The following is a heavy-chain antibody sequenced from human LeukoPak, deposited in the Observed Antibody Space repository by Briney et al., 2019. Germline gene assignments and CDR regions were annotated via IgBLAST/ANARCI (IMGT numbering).Heavy chain of an antibody. J-gene: IGHJ6*02. V-gene: IGHV3-74*01. CDR2: INSDGSST. D-gene: IGHD3-22*01. CDR3: ARDRGYYDSSGYYSYGMDV. CDR1: GFTFSSYW. Sequence: PGGSLRLSCAASGFTFSSYWMHWVRQAPGKGLVWFSRINSDGSSTSYADSVKGRFTISRDNAKNTLYLQMNSLRAEDTAVYYCARDRGYYDSSGYYSYGMDVWGQGTTVTVSS.